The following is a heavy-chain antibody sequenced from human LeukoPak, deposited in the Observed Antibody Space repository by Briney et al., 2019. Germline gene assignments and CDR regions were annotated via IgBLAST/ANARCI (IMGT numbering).Heavy chain of an antibody. J-gene: IGHJ5*02. D-gene: IGHD3-10*01. CDR3: ARRSRGGVRGVMFDP. CDR1: GFPFGDYD. CDR2: IKGRAFGGTT. Sequence: PGRSLRLSCTASGFPFGDYDMSWVRLPPGKGLEWVGLIKGRAFGGTTEYATSVKGTFTISRDDSKSIVYLQMNSLKIEDTAVYYCARRSRGGVRGVMFDPWGQGTLVTVSS. V-gene: IGHV3-49*04.